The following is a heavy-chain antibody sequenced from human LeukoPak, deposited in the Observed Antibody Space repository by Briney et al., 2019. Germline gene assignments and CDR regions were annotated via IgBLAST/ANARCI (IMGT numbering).Heavy chain of an antibody. CDR3: ARGVGATISYYHYYIDV. CDR2: MNPNTGNT. J-gene: IGHJ6*03. V-gene: IGHV1-8*03. CDR1: RYTFTSYD. Sequence: ASVKLSCKASRYTFTSYDINMVRQAHGQGLEWMGGMNPNTGNTGYAQKFQGRVTTTRNTSISTVYMELSSLISEDTAVYYCARGVGATISYYHYYIDVWGKGTTVTVSS. D-gene: IGHD1-26*01.